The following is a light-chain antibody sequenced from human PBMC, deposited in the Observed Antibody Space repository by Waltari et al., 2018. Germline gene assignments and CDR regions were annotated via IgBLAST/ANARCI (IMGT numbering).Light chain of an antibody. CDR2: RND. V-gene: IGLV1-47*01. J-gene: IGLJ2*01. CDR1: SPTIGSNY. Sequence: QSVLTQPPSASGTPGQRVTMSCSGSSPTIGSNYVYRYQQLPGTAPKPLIYRNDPRPSGVPDRFSGSKSGPSASLAISGLRSEDEADYYCAAWDDSLSGLVVFGGGTKVTVL. CDR3: AAWDDSLSGLVV.